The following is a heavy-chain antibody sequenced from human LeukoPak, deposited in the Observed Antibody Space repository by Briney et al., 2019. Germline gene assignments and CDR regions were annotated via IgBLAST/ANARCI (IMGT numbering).Heavy chain of an antibody. J-gene: IGHJ6*03. D-gene: IGHD5-12*01. CDR3: AKEDIVATIYYYYYMDV. V-gene: IGHV3-23*01. CDR2: ISGSGGST. Sequence: GGTLRLSCAASGFTFSSYGMSWVRQAPGKGLEWVSAISGSGGSTYYADSVEGRFTISRDNSKNTLYLQMNSLRAEDTAVYYCAKEDIVATIYYYYYMDVWGKGTTVTISS. CDR1: GFTFSSYG.